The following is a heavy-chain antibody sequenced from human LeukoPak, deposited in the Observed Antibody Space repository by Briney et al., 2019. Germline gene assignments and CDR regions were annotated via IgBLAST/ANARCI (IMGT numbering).Heavy chain of an antibody. CDR1: GGSISSYY. Sequence: SETLSLTCTVSGGSISSYYWSWIRQPAGKELEWIGRIYTSGSTNYNPSLKSRVTMSVDTSKNQFSLKLSSVTAADTAVYYCARDGGSWYAQYYYYYYMDVWGKGTTVTVSS. V-gene: IGHV4-4*07. CDR3: ARDGGSWYAQYYYYYYMDV. J-gene: IGHJ6*03. CDR2: IYTSGST. D-gene: IGHD6-13*01.